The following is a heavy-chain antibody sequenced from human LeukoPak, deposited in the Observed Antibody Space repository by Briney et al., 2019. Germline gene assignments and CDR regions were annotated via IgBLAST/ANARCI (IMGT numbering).Heavy chain of an antibody. Sequence: SVKVSCKASGGTFSSYAISWVRQAPGQGLEWMGGIIPIFGTANYAQKFQGRVTITADESTSTAYMELSSLRSGDTAVYYCASGLAREPGDYWGQGTLVTVSS. CDR1: GGTFSSYA. CDR2: IIPIFGTA. CDR3: ASGLAREPGDY. V-gene: IGHV1-69*13. D-gene: IGHD3/OR15-3a*01. J-gene: IGHJ4*02.